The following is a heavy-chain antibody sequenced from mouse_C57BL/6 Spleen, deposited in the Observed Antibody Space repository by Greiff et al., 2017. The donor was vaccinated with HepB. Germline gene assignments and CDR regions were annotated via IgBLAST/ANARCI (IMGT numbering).Heavy chain of an antibody. D-gene: IGHD2-1*01. CDR2: IYPRSGNT. CDR3: ARGGVPYGKDYAMDY. Sequence: VKVVESGAELARPGASVKLSCKASGYTFTSYGISWVKQRTGQGLEWIGEIYPRSGNTYYNEKFKGKATLTADKSSSTAYMELRSLTSEDSAVYFCARGGVPYGKDYAMDYWGQGTSVTVSS. J-gene: IGHJ4*01. V-gene: IGHV1-81*01. CDR1: GYTFTSYG.